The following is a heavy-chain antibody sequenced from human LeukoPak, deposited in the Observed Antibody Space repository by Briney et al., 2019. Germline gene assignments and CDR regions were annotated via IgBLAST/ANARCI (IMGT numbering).Heavy chain of an antibody. V-gene: IGHV1-46*01. D-gene: IGHD3-22*01. CDR2: INPSGGST. CDR1: GYTFTSYY. J-gene: IGHJ4*02. Sequence: ASVKVSCMASGYTFTSYYMHWVRQAPGQGLEWMGIINPSGGSTSYAQKFQGRVTITRDTSASTAYMELSSLRSEDTAVYYCANPRYDSSGYYYVDWGQGTLVTVSS. CDR3: ANPRYDSSGYYYVD.